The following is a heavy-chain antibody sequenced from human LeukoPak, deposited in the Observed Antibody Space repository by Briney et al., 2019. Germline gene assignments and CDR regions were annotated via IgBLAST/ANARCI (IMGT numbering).Heavy chain of an antibody. D-gene: IGHD6-19*01. CDR2: IYYSGST. Sequence: SETLSLTCTVSGGSISSYYWSWIRQPPGKGLEWIGYIYYSGSTNYNPPLKSRVTISVDTSKNQFSLKLSSVTAADTAVYYCASLGYSSGWYGRFDPWGQGTLVTVSS. V-gene: IGHV4-59*01. CDR3: ASLGYSSGWYGRFDP. CDR1: GGSISSYY. J-gene: IGHJ5*02.